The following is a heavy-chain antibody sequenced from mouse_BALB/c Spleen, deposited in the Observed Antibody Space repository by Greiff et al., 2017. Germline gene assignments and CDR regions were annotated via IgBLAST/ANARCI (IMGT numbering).Heavy chain of an antibody. CDR1: GFTFSDYY. V-gene: IGHV5-4*02. J-gene: IGHJ4*01. Sequence: EVQRVESGGGLVKPGGSLKLSCAASGFTFSDYYMYWVRQTPEKRLEWVATISDGGSYTYYPDSVKGRFTISRDNAKNNLYLQMSSLKSEDTAMYYCARALNYAMDYWGQGTSVTVSS. CDR2: ISDGGSYT. CDR3: ARALNYAMDY.